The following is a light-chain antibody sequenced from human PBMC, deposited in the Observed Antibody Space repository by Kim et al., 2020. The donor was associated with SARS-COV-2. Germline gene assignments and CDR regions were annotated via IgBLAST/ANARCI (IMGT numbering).Light chain of an antibody. V-gene: IGKV3-11*01. CDR2: DTS. Sequence: SPGERATLSCRASQSVGNSLAWFQQKPGQAPRLLIFDTSNRDTGIPARFSGSGSGTDFTLTISSLEPEDFAVYYCQQYYNWPLTFGGGTKVEIK. CDR1: QSVGNS. CDR3: QQYYNWPLT. J-gene: IGKJ4*01.